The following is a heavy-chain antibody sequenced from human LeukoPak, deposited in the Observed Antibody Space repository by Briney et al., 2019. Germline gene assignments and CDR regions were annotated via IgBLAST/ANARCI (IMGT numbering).Heavy chain of an antibody. J-gene: IGHJ6*03. D-gene: IGHD6-19*01. Sequence: PGDSLRLSCAASGFPVSFNYMSWLRPAPGKGLEGISVIYSGGSTYYADSVKGRFTISRDDPKNTLYLQMNSLRAEDTAIYYCARAQWRTYSYYYMDVWGKGTTVTVSS. CDR2: IYSGGST. V-gene: IGHV3-53*01. CDR3: ARAQWRTYSYYYMDV. CDR1: GFPVSFNY.